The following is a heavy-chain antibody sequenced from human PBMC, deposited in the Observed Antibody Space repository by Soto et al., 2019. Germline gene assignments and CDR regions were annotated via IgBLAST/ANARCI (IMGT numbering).Heavy chain of an antibody. V-gene: IGHV3-33*01. CDR2: IWFDGSNK. CDR3: AREGGYYHNDY. Sequence: GGSLRLSCAASGCSFSTHGMHWVRQAPGKGLEWVAGIWFDGSNKYYADSVKGRFTISRDNSKNTLFLQMNSLRVEDTAVYYCAREGGYYHNDYWGQGTLVTVSS. J-gene: IGHJ4*02. D-gene: IGHD1-26*01. CDR1: GCSFSTHG.